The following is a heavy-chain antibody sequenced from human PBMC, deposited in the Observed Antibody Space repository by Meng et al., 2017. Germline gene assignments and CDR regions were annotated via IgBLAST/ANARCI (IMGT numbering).Heavy chain of an antibody. D-gene: IGHD3-10*01. CDR3: ARDRADYYGSGSYYLDAFDI. CDR1: GYTFTSYD. CDR2: MNPNSGNT. V-gene: IGHV1-8*03. Sequence: ASVKVSCKASGYTFTSYDINWVRQATGQGLEWMGWMNPNSGNTGYAQKFQGRVTITRNTSISTAYMKLSSLRSEDTAVYYCARDRADYYGSGSYYLDAFDIWGQGTMVTVSS. J-gene: IGHJ3*02.